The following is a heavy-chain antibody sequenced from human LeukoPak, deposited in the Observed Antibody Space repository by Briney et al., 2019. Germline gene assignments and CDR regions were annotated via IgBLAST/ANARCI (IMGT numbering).Heavy chain of an antibody. CDR2: ISYDGSNK. Sequence: PGGSLRLSCAASGFTFSSYGMHWVRQAPGKGLEWVAVISYDGSNKYYAGSVKGRFTISRDNSKNTLNLQMNSLRGEDTAVYYCASEGIAAAADIWGQGTMVTVSS. CDR3: ASEGIAAAADI. J-gene: IGHJ3*02. V-gene: IGHV3-30*03. D-gene: IGHD6-13*01. CDR1: GFTFSSYG.